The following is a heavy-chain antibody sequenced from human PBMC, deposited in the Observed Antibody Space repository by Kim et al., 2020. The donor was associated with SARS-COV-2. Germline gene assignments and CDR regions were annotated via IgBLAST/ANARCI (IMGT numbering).Heavy chain of an antibody. D-gene: IGHD3-9*01. CDR3: ARELRYSLYGMDV. Sequence: YANSVKGRFTIARDTAKISLYLQINSLRAEDTATYYCARELRYSLYGMDVWGQGTTVTVSS. J-gene: IGHJ6*02. V-gene: IGHV3-11*05.